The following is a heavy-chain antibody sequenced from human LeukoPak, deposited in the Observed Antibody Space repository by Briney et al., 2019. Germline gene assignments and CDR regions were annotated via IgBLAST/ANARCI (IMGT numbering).Heavy chain of an antibody. CDR2: IYDSGST. CDR1: GGSISSTTYY. Sequence: SETLSLTCTVSGGSISSTTYYWGWIRQPPGKGLEWIGSIYDSGSTYSNPSLKSRVTISLDTSKNQFSLRLSSVTAADTAVYYCASEAIRGHYYYNLDVWGKGTTVTISS. J-gene: IGHJ6*03. CDR3: ASEAIRGHYYYNLDV. D-gene: IGHD2-21*01. V-gene: IGHV4-39*07.